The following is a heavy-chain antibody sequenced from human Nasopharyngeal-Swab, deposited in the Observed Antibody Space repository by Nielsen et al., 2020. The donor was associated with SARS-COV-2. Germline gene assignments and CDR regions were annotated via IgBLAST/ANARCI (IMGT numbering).Heavy chain of an antibody. Sequence: RQAPGKGLEWIGAINHNGRTNYNPSLKSRVSISLDPSKNQFSLKLSSVTAADAAVYYCARGKVEVTMIVVVITTGSYYFDYWGRGTLVTVSS. CDR3: ARGKVEVTMIVVVITTGSYYFDY. J-gene: IGHJ4*02. V-gene: IGHV4-34*01. CDR2: INHNGRT. D-gene: IGHD3-22*01.